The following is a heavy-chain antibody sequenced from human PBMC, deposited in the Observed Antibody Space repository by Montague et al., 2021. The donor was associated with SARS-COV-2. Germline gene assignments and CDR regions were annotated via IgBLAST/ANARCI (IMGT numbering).Heavy chain of an antibody. D-gene: IGHD3-16*01. CDR3: SSGEGYYDWRYYFDY. CDR2: VDISDNS. V-gene: IGHV4-59*01. CDR1: GDSIRTNH. Sequence: SETRSLTCTVSGDSIRTNHWSWIWQPQGTGKEWIGNVDISDNSDYNHTLTIRVTISLDTSKKQFSLKLNSVTSADTAVYYCSSGEGYYDWRYYFDYWGQGTLVTVSS. J-gene: IGHJ4*02.